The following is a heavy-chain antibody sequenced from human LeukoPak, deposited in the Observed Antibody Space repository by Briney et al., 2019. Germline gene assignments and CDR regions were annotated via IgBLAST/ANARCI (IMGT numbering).Heavy chain of an antibody. CDR2: ISSSGGTI. J-gene: IGHJ4*02. CDR1: GFTFSDYY. CDR3: ARDIEYDSSGLDY. V-gene: IGHV3-11*04. D-gene: IGHD3-22*01. Sequence: GGSLRLSCAASGFTFSDYYMSWIRQAPGKGLEWVSYISSSGGTIYYADSVKGRFTISRDNAKNSLYLQMNSLRAEDTAVYYCARDIEYDSSGLDYWGQGTLVTVSS.